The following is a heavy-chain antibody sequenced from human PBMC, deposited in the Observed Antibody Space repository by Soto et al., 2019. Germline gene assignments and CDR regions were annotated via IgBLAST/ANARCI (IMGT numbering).Heavy chain of an antibody. D-gene: IGHD1-26*01. CDR2: ISHDGSNR. J-gene: IGHJ6*02. V-gene: IGHV3-30-3*01. Sequence: QVQLVESGGGVVQPGKSLRLSCAASGFTFSNYAMHWVRQAPGKGLEWLALISHDGSNRYFADSVKGRFTISRDNSKSTLYLQINSLRAEDTAVYFCAREAESVVGASYLYFYGMDVWGQGTTVAVSS. CDR3: AREAESVVGASYLYFYGMDV. CDR1: GFTFSNYA.